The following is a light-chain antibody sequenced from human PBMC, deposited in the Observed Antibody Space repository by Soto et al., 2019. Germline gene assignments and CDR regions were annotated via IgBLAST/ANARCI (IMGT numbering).Light chain of an antibody. J-gene: IGKJ1*01. CDR1: QSISSW. CDR2: DAS. V-gene: IGKV1-5*01. Sequence: DIHITQSPSTLSASVGDRVTITCRASQSISSWLAWYQQKPGKAPKLLIYDASSLERGVPSRFSGSGSGTEFTLTISSLQPDDFATYYCQQYNSWGTFGQGTKV. CDR3: QQYNSWGT.